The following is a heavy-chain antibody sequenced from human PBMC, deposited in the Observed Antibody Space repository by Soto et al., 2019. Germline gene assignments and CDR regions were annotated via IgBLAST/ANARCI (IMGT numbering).Heavy chain of an antibody. V-gene: IGHV4-30-2*01. CDR1: GASISSGGYS. CDR3: PRETTDRLDP. D-gene: IGHD3-16*01. Sequence: SETLSLTCSVSGASISSGGYSWSWLRRPPGKGLEWIGYVYPDGTSFYNQALKRRVAIAMDTSKNQFSLKLTSVTAADTAIYFCPRETTDRLDPWGQGPQVTVYS. J-gene: IGHJ5*02. CDR2: VYPDGTS.